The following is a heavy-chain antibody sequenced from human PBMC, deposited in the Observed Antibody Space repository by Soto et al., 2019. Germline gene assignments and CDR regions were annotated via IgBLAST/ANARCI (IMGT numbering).Heavy chain of an antibody. D-gene: IGHD5-18*01. CDR3: AKGGGYTSGTNDAFDF. J-gene: IGHJ3*01. CDR1: GFTFRTYG. V-gene: IGHV3-30*18. Sequence: QVQLVQSGGGVVQAGRSLRLSCAASGFTFRTYGMHWVRQAPDKGLEWVAVISDDGKNKYNLASVEGRFTISRDNSKNMLFLQMYGLRTEDTAVYYCAKGGGYTSGTNDAFDFLGPGTMVTVSS. CDR2: ISDDGKNK.